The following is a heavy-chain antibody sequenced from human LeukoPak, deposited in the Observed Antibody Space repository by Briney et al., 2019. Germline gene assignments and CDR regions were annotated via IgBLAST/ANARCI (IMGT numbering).Heavy chain of an antibody. CDR1: GFTFSSYS. D-gene: IGHD3-22*01. J-gene: IGHJ4*02. CDR3: AREAGYYDSSGYYPFAYDY. V-gene: IGHV3-21*01. Sequence: GGSLRPSCAASGFTFSSYSTNWVRQAPGKGLEWVSSISSSSSYIYYADSVKGRFTISRDNAKNSLYLQMNSLRAEDTAVYYCAREAGYYDSSGYYPFAYDYWGQGTLVTVSS. CDR2: ISSSSSYI.